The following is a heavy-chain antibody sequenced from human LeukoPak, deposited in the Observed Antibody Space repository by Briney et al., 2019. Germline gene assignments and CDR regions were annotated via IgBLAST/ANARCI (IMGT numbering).Heavy chain of an antibody. V-gene: IGHV1-2*02. D-gene: IGHD4-17*01. CDR2: INPNSGGT. J-gene: IGHJ5*02. CDR1: GYTFTGYY. Sequence: ASVKVSCKASGYTFTGYYMHWVRQAPGQGLEWMGWINPNSGGTNYAQKFQGRVTMHRETSISTAYMELSRLRSDDTAVYYCARDYHDYGDYNWFDPWGQGTLVTVSS. CDR3: ARDYHDYGDYNWFDP.